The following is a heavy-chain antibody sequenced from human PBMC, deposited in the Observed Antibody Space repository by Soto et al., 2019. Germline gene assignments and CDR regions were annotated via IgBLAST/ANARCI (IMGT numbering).Heavy chain of an antibody. Sequence: SETLSLTCAVYGGSFSGYYWSWIRQPPGKGLEWIGEINHSGSTNYNPSLKSRVTISVDTSKNQFSLKLSSVTAADTAVYYCARWAPQWLDENWFDPWGQGTLVTVSS. V-gene: IGHV4-34*01. D-gene: IGHD6-19*01. CDR1: GGSFSGYY. CDR3: ARWAPQWLDENWFDP. CDR2: INHSGST. J-gene: IGHJ5*02.